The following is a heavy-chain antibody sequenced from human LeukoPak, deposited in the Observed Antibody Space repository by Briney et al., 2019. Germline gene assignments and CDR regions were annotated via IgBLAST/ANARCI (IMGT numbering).Heavy chain of an antibody. Sequence: GGSLRLSCAASGFTFSSYAMSWVRQAPGKGLEWVSAISGSGGSTYYADSVKGRFTISSDNSKNTLYLQMNSLRAEDTAVYYCAKVQFRAVAGWFDYWGQGTLVTVSS. V-gene: IGHV3-23*01. CDR3: AKVQFRAVAGWFDY. CDR1: GFTFSSYA. CDR2: ISGSGGST. J-gene: IGHJ4*02. D-gene: IGHD6-19*01.